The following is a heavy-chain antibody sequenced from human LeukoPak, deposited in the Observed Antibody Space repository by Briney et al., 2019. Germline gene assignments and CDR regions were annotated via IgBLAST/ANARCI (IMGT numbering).Heavy chain of an antibody. Sequence: SQTLSLTCTVSGGSISSGSYYWSWIRQPAGKELEGIGRIYTSGSTNYNPSLKSRVTISIKTSKNQFSLKLSSVTAADTAVYYCARDTSYFDYWGQGTLVTVSS. J-gene: IGHJ4*02. V-gene: IGHV4-61*02. CDR2: IYTSGST. CDR1: GGSISSGSYY. CDR3: ARDTSYFDY.